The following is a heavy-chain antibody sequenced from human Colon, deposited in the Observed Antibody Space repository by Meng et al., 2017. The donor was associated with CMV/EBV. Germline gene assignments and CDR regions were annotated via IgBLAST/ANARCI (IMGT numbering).Heavy chain of an antibody. CDR2: IYHSGST. D-gene: IGHD3-22*01. V-gene: IGHV4-39*01. J-gene: IGHJ4*02. Sequence: SETLSLTCSVSGASISSSQYYWGWIRQPPGKGLEWIASIYHSGSTYYNPSLKSRVTISVDTSKNRFSPRLSSVTAADTAVYYCAKRETRIDDSSGYWGWGQGTRVTVSS. CDR1: GASISSSQYY. CDR3: AKRETRIDDSSGYWG.